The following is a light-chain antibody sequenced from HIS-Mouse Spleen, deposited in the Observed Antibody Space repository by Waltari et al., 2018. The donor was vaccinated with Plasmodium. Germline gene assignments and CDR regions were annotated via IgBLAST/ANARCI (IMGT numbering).Light chain of an antibody. V-gene: IGLV2-14*01. Sequence: QSALTQPASVSGSPGQSITISCTGTSRDFGCSTYSPLYQQHPGKAPKLMIYEVSNRPSGVSNRFSGSKSGNTASLTISGLQAEDEADYYCSSYTSSSTLDVFGTGTKVTVL. J-gene: IGLJ1*01. CDR3: SSYTSSSTLDV. CDR1: SRDFGCSTY. CDR2: EVS.